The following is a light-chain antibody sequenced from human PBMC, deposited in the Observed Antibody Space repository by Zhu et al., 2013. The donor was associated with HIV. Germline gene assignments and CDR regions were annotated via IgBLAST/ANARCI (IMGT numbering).Light chain of an antibody. V-gene: IGKV3-11*01. CDR3: QQYGRSPLT. CDR2: DAS. J-gene: IGKJ4*01. CDR1: QNIDTY. Sequence: EIVLTQSPAALSLSPGDRATLSCRASQNIDTYLAWYQHIPGQAPRLLIYDASKRATGIAARFGGSGSGTDFTLTISILEPEDFAVYYCQQYGRSPLTFGGGTTVEIK.